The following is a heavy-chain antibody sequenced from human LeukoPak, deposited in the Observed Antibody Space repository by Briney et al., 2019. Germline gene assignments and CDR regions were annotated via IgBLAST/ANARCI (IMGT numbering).Heavy chain of an antibody. J-gene: IGHJ3*01. CDR3: AREYSSSSGRRAFDF. V-gene: IGHV4-59*08. CDR1: GGSISSYY. D-gene: IGHD6-6*01. CDR2: IYYSGST. Sequence: KTSETVSLTCTVSGGSISSYYWNWIGQPPGKGLEWIGYIYYSGSTNYNPSLKSRVTTLVDTSKNQFSLRLSSVTAADTAVYYCAREYSSSSGRRAFDFWDQGTLGTVSS.